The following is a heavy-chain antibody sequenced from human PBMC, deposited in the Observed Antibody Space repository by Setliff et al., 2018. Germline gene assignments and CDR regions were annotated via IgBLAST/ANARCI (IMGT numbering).Heavy chain of an antibody. J-gene: IGHJ3*02. CDR2: INHSGHT. Sequence: SETLSLTCAVYGDSFSDYYWSWIRQPPGQGLEWIEEINHSGHTNYSPSLRSRVTMSVDTSKNQFSLKLTSMTAADTAVYYCARGRMRGSCSGPSCTYDPFDIWGQGTPVTVS. D-gene: IGHD2-2*01. V-gene: IGHV4-34*01. CDR1: GDSFSDYY. CDR3: ARGRMRGSCSGPSCTYDPFDI.